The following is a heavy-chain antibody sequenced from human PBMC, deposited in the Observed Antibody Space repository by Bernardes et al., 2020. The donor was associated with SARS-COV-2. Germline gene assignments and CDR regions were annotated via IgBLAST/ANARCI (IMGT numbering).Heavy chain of an antibody. CDR1: GDSMRGYY. CDR3: ARARAFYDSRSHFDY. D-gene: IGHD3-22*01. Sequence: SETLSLTCTVSGDSMRGYYWTWIRQPPGKGLEWIGYIYYSGSTKYNPSLKSRVTISTDTSKNQFSLKVISVTAADTAVYYCARARAFYDSRSHFDYWGKGTLVTVSS. J-gene: IGHJ4*02. V-gene: IGHV4-59*01. CDR2: IYYSGST.